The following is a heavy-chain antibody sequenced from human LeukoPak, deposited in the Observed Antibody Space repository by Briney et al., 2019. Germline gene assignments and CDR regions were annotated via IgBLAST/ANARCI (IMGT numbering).Heavy chain of an antibody. CDR2: IKQDGSEK. D-gene: IGHD5-12*01. V-gene: IGHV3-7*01. CDR3: ARDRRGYSGYDAGGY. J-gene: IGHJ4*02. CDR1: GFTVSSNY. Sequence: GGSLRLSCAASGFTVSSNYMSWVRQAPGKGLEWVANIKQDGSEKYYVDSVKGRFTISRDNAKNSLYLQMNSLRAEDTAVYYCARDRRGYSGYDAGGYWGQGTLVTVSS.